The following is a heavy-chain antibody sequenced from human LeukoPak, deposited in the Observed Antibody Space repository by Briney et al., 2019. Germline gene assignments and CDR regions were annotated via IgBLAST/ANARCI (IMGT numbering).Heavy chain of an antibody. V-gene: IGHV3-23*01. CDR3: AKIQGYFDY. CDR2: IFGDASGT. CDR1: GFTFSIYT. J-gene: IGHJ4*02. Sequence: PGGSLRLSCAASGFTFSIYTMNWVRQAPGRGLEWVSGIFGDASGTYYADSVKGRFAISRDNPRSTLYLQLNSLRAEDTAVYYCAKIQGYFDYWGQGALVTVSS.